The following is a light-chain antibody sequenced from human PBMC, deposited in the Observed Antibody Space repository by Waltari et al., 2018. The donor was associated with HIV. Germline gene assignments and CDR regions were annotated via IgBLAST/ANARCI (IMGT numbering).Light chain of an antibody. Sequence: ELMLTQSPATLSLSPGKRATLPCRASQSVATYLAWFQQKPGQAPRLLIYDASNRATGVPARFGGSGSGTDFTLTISRLEPEDFGVYYCQQRSFPITFGQGTRLEI. CDR2: DAS. J-gene: IGKJ5*01. V-gene: IGKV3-11*01. CDR1: QSVATY. CDR3: QQRSFPIT.